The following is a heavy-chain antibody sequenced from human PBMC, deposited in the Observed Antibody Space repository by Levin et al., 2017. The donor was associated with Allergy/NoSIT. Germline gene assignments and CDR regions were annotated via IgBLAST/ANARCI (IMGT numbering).Heavy chain of an antibody. D-gene: IGHD1-1*01. CDR2: ISSSGSTI. CDR1: GFIFSDYY. J-gene: IGHJ5*02. CDR3: ARDGRPTRRFDP. Sequence: PGGSLRLSCAASGFIFSDYYMSWIPQAPGKGLEWISYISSSGSTIYYADSVKGRFTISRDNAKNSVYLQMNSLRAEDTAVYHCARDGRPTRRFDPWGQGTLVTVSS. V-gene: IGHV3-11*01.